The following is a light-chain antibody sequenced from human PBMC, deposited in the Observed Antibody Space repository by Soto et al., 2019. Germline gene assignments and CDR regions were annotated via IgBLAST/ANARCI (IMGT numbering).Light chain of an antibody. CDR1: NIGSKS. CDR3: QVWDSSSDLVV. CDR2: YDS. Sequence: SYELTQPPSVSVAPGKTARITCGGNNIGSKSVHWYQQKPGQAPVLVIYYDSDRPSGIPERFSGSNSGNTATLTISRVEAGDEADYYCQVWDSSSDLVVFGGGTKVIVL. J-gene: IGLJ2*01. V-gene: IGLV3-21*04.